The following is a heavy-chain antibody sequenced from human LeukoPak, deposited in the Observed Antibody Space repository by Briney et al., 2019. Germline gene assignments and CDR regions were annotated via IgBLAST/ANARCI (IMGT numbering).Heavy chain of an antibody. CDR3: TTRSPARYCSDGACYSSADY. J-gene: IGHJ4*02. V-gene: IGHV3-15*07. CDR2: IRSKADGGTP. D-gene: IGHD2-15*01. Sequence: GGSLRLSCAVSGFSFSDAWMNWVRQAPGKGLEWVGHIRSKADGGTPDYIAPVKGRFTISRDDSKDTLYLQMNSLNTEDTAMYYCTTRSPARYCSDGACYSSADYWGQGTLVTVSS. CDR1: GFSFSDAW.